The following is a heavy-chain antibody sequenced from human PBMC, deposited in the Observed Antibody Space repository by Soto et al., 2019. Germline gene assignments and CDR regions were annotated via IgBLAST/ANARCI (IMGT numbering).Heavy chain of an antibody. CDR3: ARDILFDY. V-gene: IGHV1-18*01. CDR1: GDTFSTYT. Sequence: ASVKVSCKASGDTFSTYTTTWVRQAPGQGLEWMGWISAYNGNTNYAQKLQGRVTMTTDTSTSTAYMELSSLRSEDTAVYYCARDILFDYWGQGTQVTVSS. J-gene: IGHJ4*02. D-gene: IGHD2-15*01. CDR2: ISAYNGNT.